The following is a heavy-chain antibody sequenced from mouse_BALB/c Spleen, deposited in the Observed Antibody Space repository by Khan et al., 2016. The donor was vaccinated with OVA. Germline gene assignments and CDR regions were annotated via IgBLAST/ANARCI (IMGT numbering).Heavy chain of an antibody. Sequence: EVKLLESGPSLVKPSQTLSLTCSVTGDSITSGFWYWIRKFPGNKFEYMGYITYSGNTYYNPSLKSRISITRDTSKSQYYLQLNSVTTEDTATYYCARSYGSWAMDYWGQGTSVTVSS. CDR3: ARSYGSWAMDY. D-gene: IGHD1-1*01. CDR1: GDSITSGF. CDR2: ITYSGNT. J-gene: IGHJ4*01. V-gene: IGHV3-8*02.